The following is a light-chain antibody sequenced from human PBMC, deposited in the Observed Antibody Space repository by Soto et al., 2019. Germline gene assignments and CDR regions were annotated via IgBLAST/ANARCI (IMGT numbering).Light chain of an antibody. V-gene: IGKV3-20*01. CDR3: QQYGSSPRT. J-gene: IGKJ1*01. CDR1: QCVSSSY. CDR2: GAS. Sequence: EIVLTQSPGTLSLSPGERATLSCRASQCVSSSYLAWYQQKPGQAPRLLIYGASSRATGIPDRFSGSGSGTDFTLPISRLEPEDFAVYYCQQYGSSPRTFGQGTKVEIK.